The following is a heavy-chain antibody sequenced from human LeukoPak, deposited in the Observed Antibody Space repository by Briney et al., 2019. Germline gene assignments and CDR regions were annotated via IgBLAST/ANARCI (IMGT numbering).Heavy chain of an antibody. J-gene: IGHJ5*02. Sequence: PSQTLSLTCAVSGGSISSGGYSWSWIRQPPGKGLEWIGYIYHSGSTYYNPSLKSRVTISVDRSKNQFSLKLSSVTAADTAVYYCARGRGMSRFDPWAREPWSPSPQ. D-gene: IGHD2-15*01. CDR3: ARGRGMSRFDP. CDR1: GGSISSGGYS. CDR2: IYHSGST. V-gene: IGHV4-30-2*01.